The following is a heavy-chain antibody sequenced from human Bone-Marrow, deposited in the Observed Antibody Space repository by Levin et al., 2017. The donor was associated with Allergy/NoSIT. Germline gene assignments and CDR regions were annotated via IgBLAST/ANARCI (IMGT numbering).Heavy chain of an antibody. CDR2: LKEDGSDK. Sequence: GGSLRLSCVASGFTFSNYWMSWVRQAPGKGPEWVANLKEDGSDKYHVDSVKGRFTISRDNAMNSLSLQMTTLRADDTAVYYCAKEGAPGTFDIWGQGTMVTVSS. CDR3: AKEGAPGTFDI. J-gene: IGHJ3*02. V-gene: IGHV3-7*01. CDR1: GFTFSNYW. D-gene: IGHD1-26*01.